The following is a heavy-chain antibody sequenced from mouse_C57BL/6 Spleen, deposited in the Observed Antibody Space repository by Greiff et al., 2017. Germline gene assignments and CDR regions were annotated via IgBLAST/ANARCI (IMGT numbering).Heavy chain of an antibody. CDR3: ARRGGSSYQYFDV. CDR1: GYTFTSYW. D-gene: IGHD1-1*01. J-gene: IGHJ1*03. CDR2: IDPSDSET. V-gene: IGHV1-52*01. Sequence: QVQLQQPGAELVRPGSSVKLSCKASGYTFTSYWMHWVKQRPIQGLEWIGNIDPSDSETHYNQKFKDKATLTVDKSSSTAYMQLSSLTSEDSAVYYCARRGGSSYQYFDVWGTGTTVTVSS.